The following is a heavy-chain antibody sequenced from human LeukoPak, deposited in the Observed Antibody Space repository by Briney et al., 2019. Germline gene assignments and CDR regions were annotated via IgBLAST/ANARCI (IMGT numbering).Heavy chain of an antibody. CDR3: ARPLRNCSGGICYPSLHFDY. D-gene: IGHD2-15*01. V-gene: IGHV4-30-2*01. CDR2: IYHSGCT. J-gene: IGHJ4*02. Sequence: SQTLSLTCAVSGCSISSGGYSWSWMRQPPGKGLEWIGYIYHSGCTYYNPSLKGRVTISVRRSKNQFSLKLSSVTAADTAVYYCARPLRNCSGGICYPSLHFDYWGQGTLVTVSS. CDR1: GCSISSGGYS.